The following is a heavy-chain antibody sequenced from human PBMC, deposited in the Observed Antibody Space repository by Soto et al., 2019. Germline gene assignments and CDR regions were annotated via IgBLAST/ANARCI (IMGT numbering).Heavy chain of an antibody. CDR3: ARDYTYDFWSGYLGHYYYYYMDV. Sequence: GGSLRLSCAASGFTFSDYYISWSPQAPGKGLEWVSYISSSGSTIYYADSVKGRFTISRDNAKNSLDLQMNSLRAEDTAVYYCARDYTYDFWSGYLGHYYYYYMDVWGKGTTVTVSS. D-gene: IGHD3-3*01. V-gene: IGHV3-11*01. CDR1: GFTFSDYY. CDR2: ISSSGSTI. J-gene: IGHJ6*03.